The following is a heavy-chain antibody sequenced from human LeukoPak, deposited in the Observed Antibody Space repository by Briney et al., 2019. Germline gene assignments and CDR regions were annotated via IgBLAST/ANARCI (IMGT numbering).Heavy chain of an antibody. CDR2: INDSGRRA. CDR1: AAPGFTFSAYP. Sequence: PGGSLRLSCAASAAPGFTFSAYPMIWIRQAPGKGLEWVAGINDSGRRAYYADNVKGRFTVSRDNSENTLFLQMNSLRADDTAVYFCAKVMALTEHYWYGMDVWGQGATVTVSS. D-gene: IGHD1-26*01. CDR3: AKVMALTEHYWYGMDV. V-gene: IGHV3-23*01. J-gene: IGHJ6*02.